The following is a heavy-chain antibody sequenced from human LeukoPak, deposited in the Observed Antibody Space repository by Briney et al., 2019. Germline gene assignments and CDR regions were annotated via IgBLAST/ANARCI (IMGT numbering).Heavy chain of an antibody. J-gene: IGHJ4*02. CDR3: ARERGSTSGYDY. CDR2: INHSGST. V-gene: IGHV4-34*01. Sequence: PSETLSLTCAVYGGSFSGYYWSWIRQPPGKGLEWIGEINHSGSTNYNPSLKSRVTISVDTSKNQFSLKLSSVAAADTAVYYCARERGSTSGYDYWGQGTLVTVSS. D-gene: IGHD2-2*01. CDR1: GGSFSGYY.